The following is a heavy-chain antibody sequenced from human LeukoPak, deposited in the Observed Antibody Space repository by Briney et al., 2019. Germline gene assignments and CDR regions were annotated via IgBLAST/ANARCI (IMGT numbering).Heavy chain of an antibody. V-gene: IGHV3-21*01. CDR1: GFTFSSYE. Sequence: PGGSLRLSCAASGFTFSSYEMNWVRLAPGKGLEWVSSISSSSSYIYYADSVKGRFTISRDNAKNSLYLQMNSLRAEDTAVYYCARDMSKVVGATLKKKPPPNYFDYWGQGTLVTVSS. CDR3: ARDMSKVVGATLKKKPPPNYFDY. J-gene: IGHJ4*02. D-gene: IGHD1-26*01. CDR2: ISSSSSYI.